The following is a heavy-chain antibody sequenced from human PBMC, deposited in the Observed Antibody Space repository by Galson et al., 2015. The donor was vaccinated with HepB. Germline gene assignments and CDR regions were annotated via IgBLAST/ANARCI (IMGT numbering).Heavy chain of an antibody. J-gene: IGHJ4*02. D-gene: IGHD6-19*01. CDR1: GFTFSSYW. CDR2: IKQDGNEK. CDR3: ARERHSSSRSLYDFDY. Sequence: SLRLSCAASGFTFSSYWMSWVRQAPGKGLEWVANIKQDGNEKYYVDSVKGRFTISRDSAKNSLFLQMNSLRAEDTAVYYCARERHSSSRSLYDFDYWGQGTLVTFSS. V-gene: IGHV3-7*01.